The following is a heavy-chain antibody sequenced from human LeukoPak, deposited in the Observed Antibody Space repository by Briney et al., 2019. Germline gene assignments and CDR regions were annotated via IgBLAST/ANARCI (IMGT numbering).Heavy chain of an antibody. CDR1: GGSISSGGYY. CDR3: ARVIRDIVVVPAAGYYYYMDV. D-gene: IGHD2-2*01. CDR2: IYYSGST. V-gene: IGHV4-31*03. Sequence: PSQTLSLTCTVSGGSISSGGYYWSWIRQHPGKGLEWIGYIYYSGSTYYNPSLKSRVTISVDTSKNQFSLKLGSVTAADTAVYYCARVIRDIVVVPAAGYYYYMDVWGKGTTVTVSS. J-gene: IGHJ6*03.